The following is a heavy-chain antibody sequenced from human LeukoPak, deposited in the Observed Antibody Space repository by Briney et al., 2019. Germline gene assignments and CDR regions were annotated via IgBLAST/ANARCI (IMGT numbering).Heavy chain of an antibody. J-gene: IGHJ4*02. Sequence: GGSLRLSCTASGFTFSGYSMNWIRQAPGKGLEWVAVISYGGTKQYYADSVKGRFTISRDSSENTLYLQMDSLRAEDTAVYYCAKPKYSYGLLPPDYWGQGTLLTVSS. CDR1: GFTFSGYS. CDR3: AKPKYSYGLLPPDY. D-gene: IGHD5-18*01. V-gene: IGHV3-30*18. CDR2: ISYGGTKQ.